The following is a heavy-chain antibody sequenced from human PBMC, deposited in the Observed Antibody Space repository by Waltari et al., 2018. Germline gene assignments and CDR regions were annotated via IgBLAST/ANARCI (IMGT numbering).Heavy chain of an antibody. D-gene: IGHD6-19*01. CDR3: ARGITQWLVLRAFDI. J-gene: IGHJ3*02. V-gene: IGHV4-34*01. CDR2: INHSGRT. CDR1: GGSFSGYY. Sequence: QVQLQQWGAGLLKPSETLSLTCAVYGGSFSGYYWSWIRQPPGQGLEWIGEINHSGRTNYNPSVKSRVTISVDTSKNQFSLKLSSVTAADTAVYDCARGITQWLVLRAFDIWGQGTMVTVAS.